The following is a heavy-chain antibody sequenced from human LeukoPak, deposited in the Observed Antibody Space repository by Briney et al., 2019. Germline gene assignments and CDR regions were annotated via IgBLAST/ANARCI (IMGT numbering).Heavy chain of an antibody. D-gene: IGHD6-19*01. V-gene: IGHV1-2*02. J-gene: IGHJ6*02. Sequence: ASVKVSCKASGYTFTDYYIHWVRQAPGQGLEWMGWMSPYSGGADYAQKFQGRVTMTRDTSISTAYMELSRLRSDDTAVYYCARDLGDHSSGYYYGMDVWGQGTTVTVSS. CDR2: MSPYSGGA. CDR3: ARDLGDHSSGYYYGMDV. CDR1: GYTFTDYY.